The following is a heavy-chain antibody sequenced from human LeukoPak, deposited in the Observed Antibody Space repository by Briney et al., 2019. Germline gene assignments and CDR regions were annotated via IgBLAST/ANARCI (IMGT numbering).Heavy chain of an antibody. V-gene: IGHV3-11*06. CDR3: AKIAGAYSPDY. CDR1: EFYLSDYY. D-gene: IGHD2-15*01. CDR2: ISSSGTYT. Sequence: PGGSLRLSRAASEFYLSDYYMTWIRQAPGKGLEWVSYISSSGTYTNYADSVKGRFTIPRDNAQKSLYLQMNSLSAEDTAVYYCAKIAGAYSPDYWGQGTLVTVSS. J-gene: IGHJ4*02.